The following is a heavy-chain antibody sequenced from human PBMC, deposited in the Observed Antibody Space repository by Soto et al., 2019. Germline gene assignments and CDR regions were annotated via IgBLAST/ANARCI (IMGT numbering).Heavy chain of an antibody. J-gene: IGHJ4*02. Sequence: QVQLLESGPGLVKPSQTLSLSCNVSGDSISSGTHYWSWIREHPGKGLEYIGNIHSSGSTYYNPCIKRRLSISVDTANNQLSLKLSSVTASDTAIYFCARMRQRYYFDYWGQGSLVTVSS. CDR3: ARMRQRYYFDY. V-gene: IGHV4-31*03. CDR1: GDSISSGTHY. CDR2: IHSSGST.